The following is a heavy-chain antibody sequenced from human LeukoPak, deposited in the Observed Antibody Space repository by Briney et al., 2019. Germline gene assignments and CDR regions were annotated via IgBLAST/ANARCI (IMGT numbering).Heavy chain of an antibody. V-gene: IGHV4-39*01. Sequence: SETLSLTCTVSGGSISSSSYSWGWIRQPPGKGLEWIGSIYYSGSTYYNPSLKSRVTISVDTSKNQFSPKLSSVTAADTAVYYCARHLRSSSGWYGSFDPWGQGTLVTVSS. CDR1: GGSISSSSYS. CDR2: IYYSGST. J-gene: IGHJ5*02. D-gene: IGHD6-19*01. CDR3: ARHLRSSSGWYGSFDP.